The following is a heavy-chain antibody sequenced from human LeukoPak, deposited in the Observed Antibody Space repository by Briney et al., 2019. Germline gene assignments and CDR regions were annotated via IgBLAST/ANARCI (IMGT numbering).Heavy chain of an antibody. V-gene: IGHV3-73*01. CDR3: TRRSMDGLPRTYYYDSSGYYDAFDI. CDR1: GFTFSGSD. J-gene: IGHJ3*02. Sequence: GGSLKLSCAASGFTFSGSDIHWVRQASGKGLEWVGHIRSKTNNYATADAASVKGRFTISRDDSKNTAYLQMNSLKTEDTAVYYCTRRSMDGLPRTYYYDSSGYYDAFDIWGQGTMVTVSS. CDR2: IRSKTNNYAT. D-gene: IGHD3-22*01.